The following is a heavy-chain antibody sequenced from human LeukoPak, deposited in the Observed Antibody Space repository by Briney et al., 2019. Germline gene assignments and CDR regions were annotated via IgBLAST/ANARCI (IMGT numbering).Heavy chain of an antibody. J-gene: IGHJ4*02. V-gene: IGHV3-15*01. CDR3: TTWIYDFWSGSSNY. D-gene: IGHD3-3*01. CDR1: GFTFSSYA. CDR2: IKSKTDGGTT. Sequence: GGSLRLSCAASGFTFSSYAMSWVRQAPGKGLEWVGRIKSKTDGGTTDYAAPVKGRFTISRDDSKNTLYLQMNSLKTEDTAVYYCTTWIYDFWSGSSNYWGQGTLVTVSS.